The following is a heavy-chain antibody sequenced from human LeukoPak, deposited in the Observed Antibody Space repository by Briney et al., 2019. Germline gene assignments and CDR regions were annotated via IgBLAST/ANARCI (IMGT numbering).Heavy chain of an antibody. Sequence: PRASVKVSCKASGYTFTGYYIHWVRQAPGQGLEWMGRINPNSGATNYAQKFQGRVTITRDTSISTAYMELSRLRSDDTAVYYCAKDQACSSTSCLYYFDYWGQGTLVTVSS. CDR1: GYTFTGYY. J-gene: IGHJ4*02. D-gene: IGHD2-2*01. CDR2: INPNSGAT. V-gene: IGHV1-2*06. CDR3: AKDQACSSTSCLYYFDY.